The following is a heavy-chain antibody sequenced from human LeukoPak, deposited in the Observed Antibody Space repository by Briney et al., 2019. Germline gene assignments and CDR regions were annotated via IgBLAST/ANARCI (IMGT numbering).Heavy chain of an antibody. CDR1: GGSISSSSYY. CDR2: IYYSGST. J-gene: IGHJ4*02. V-gene: IGHV4-39*01. CDR3: ARGAGDY. Sequence: TSETLSLTCTVSGGSISSSSYYWGWIRQPPGKGLEWIGSIYYSGSTYYNPSLKSRVTISVDTSKNQFSLKLSSVTAADTAVYYCARGAGDYWGQGTLVTVSS. D-gene: IGHD1-26*01.